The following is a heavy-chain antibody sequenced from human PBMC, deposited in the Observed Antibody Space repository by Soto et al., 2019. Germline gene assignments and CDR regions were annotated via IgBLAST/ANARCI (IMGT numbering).Heavy chain of an antibody. CDR3: ARGYCSGGSCYIAYYYMDV. CDR2: INHSGST. J-gene: IGHJ6*03. V-gene: IGHV4-34*01. D-gene: IGHD2-15*01. CDR1: GGSFSGYY. Sequence: SETLSLTCAVYGGSFSGYYWSWIRQPPGKGLEWIGEINHSGSTNYNPSLKSRVTISVDTSKNQFSLKLSSVTAADTAVYYCARGYCSGGSCYIAYYYMDVWGKGTTVTVSS.